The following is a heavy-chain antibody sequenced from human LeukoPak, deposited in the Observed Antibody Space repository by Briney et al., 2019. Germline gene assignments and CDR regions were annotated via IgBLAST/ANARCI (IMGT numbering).Heavy chain of an antibody. Sequence: GGSLRLSCAASGFTFSHHAMSWVRQAPGKGLEWVSNIRATSGTTFYADSVKGRFTISRDNSKNTLYLQMNSLRAEDTAVYYCAKGSYGDPFDYWGQGTLVTVSS. CDR2: IRATSGTT. J-gene: IGHJ4*02. V-gene: IGHV3-23*01. CDR1: GFTFSHHA. CDR3: AKGSYGDPFDY. D-gene: IGHD4-17*01.